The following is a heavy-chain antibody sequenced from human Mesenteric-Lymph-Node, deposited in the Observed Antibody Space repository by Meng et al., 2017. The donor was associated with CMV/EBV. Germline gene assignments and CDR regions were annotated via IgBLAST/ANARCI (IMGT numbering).Heavy chain of an antibody. CDR1: GFTFSSYA. CDR2: ISGSGGRT. V-gene: IGHV3-23*01. CDR3: AKREASTVFGVAFDC. Sequence: GGSLRLSCVASGFTFSSYAMSWVRQAPGKGPEWVSVISGSGGRTDYADFVKGRFTISRDDSTNTLYMQMNSLRAEDTAVYYCAKREASTVFGVAFDCWGQGTLVTVSS. D-gene: IGHD3-3*01. J-gene: IGHJ4*02.